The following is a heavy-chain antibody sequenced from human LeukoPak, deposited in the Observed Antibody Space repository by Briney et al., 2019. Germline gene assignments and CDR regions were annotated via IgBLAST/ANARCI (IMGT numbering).Heavy chain of an antibody. D-gene: IGHD1-26*01. CDR1: GFTFSSYG. CDR2: ISGSGGST. Sequence: GGSLRLSCAAPGFTFSSYGMSWVRQAPGKGLEWVSAISGSGGSTYYADSVKGRFTISRDNSKNTLYLQMNSLRAEDTAVYYCAKGPASGSYRLDYWGQGTLVTVSS. CDR3: AKGPASGSYRLDY. J-gene: IGHJ4*02. V-gene: IGHV3-23*01.